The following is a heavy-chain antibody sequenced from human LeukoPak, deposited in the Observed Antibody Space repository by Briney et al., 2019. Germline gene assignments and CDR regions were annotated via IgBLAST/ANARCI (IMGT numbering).Heavy chain of an antibody. V-gene: IGHV1-8*01. CDR2: MNPNSGNT. CDR3: ARGNAFYSSGWMNWFDP. CDR1: GYTFTSYD. Sequence: GASVKVSCKASGYTFTSYDINWVRQATGQGLEWMGWMNPNSGNTGYAQKFQGRVTMTRNTSISTAYMELSSLRSEDTAVYYCARGNAFYSSGWMNWFDPWGQGTLVTVSS. J-gene: IGHJ5*02. D-gene: IGHD6-19*01.